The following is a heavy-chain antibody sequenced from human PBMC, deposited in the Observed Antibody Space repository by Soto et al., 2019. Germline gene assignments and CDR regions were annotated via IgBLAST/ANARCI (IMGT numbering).Heavy chain of an antibody. CDR1: GFTFSSYS. D-gene: IGHD7-27*01. V-gene: IGHV3-21*01. CDR3: ARPWGHYYYYYYRDV. J-gene: IGHJ6*03. Sequence: EVQLVESGGGLVKPGGSLRLSCAASGFTFSSYSMNWVRQAPGKGLEWVSSISSSSSYIYYADSVKGRFTISRDNAKNSLYLEMNSPIAEDTAVYDWARPWGHYYYYYYRDVWGKGTTVTVSS. CDR2: ISSSSSYI.